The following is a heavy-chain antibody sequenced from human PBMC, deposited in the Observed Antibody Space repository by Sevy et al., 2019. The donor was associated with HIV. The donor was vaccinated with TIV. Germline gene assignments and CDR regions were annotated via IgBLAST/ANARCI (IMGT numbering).Heavy chain of an antibody. J-gene: IGHJ4*02. Sequence: GGSLRLSCAASGFTFSSYAMSWVRQAPGKGLEWVSTISGTGTSTFYADSVKGRFTISRDNSKNTLYLQRNGLRVEHTAVYYCARHLYSASYYGFDYWGQGTMVTVSS. CDR1: GFTFSSYA. CDR3: ARHLYSASYYGFDY. D-gene: IGHD1-26*01. CDR2: ISGTGTST. V-gene: IGHV3-23*01.